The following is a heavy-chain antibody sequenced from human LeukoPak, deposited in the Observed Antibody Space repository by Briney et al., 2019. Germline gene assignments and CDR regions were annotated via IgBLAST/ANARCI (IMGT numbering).Heavy chain of an antibody. CDR2: ISTSSSTI. CDR1: GFTFSSYP. J-gene: IGHJ5*02. CDR3: ARDSRRGQIAAADGFGP. Sequence: GGSLRLSCAASGFTFSSYPMNWVRQAPGKGLEWVSYISTSSSTIYYADSVKGRFTISRDNAKNSLYLQMNSLRAEDTAVYYCARDSRRGQIAAADGFGPWGQGTLVTVSS. V-gene: IGHV3-48*01. D-gene: IGHD6-13*01.